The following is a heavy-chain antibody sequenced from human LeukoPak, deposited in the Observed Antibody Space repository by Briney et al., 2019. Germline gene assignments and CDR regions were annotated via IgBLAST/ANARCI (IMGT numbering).Heavy chain of an antibody. Sequence: SETLSLTCTVSGGSISSYYWSWIRQPPGKGLEWIGYIYYSGSTNYNPSLKSRVTISVDTSKNQFSLKLSSVTAADTAVYYCARHCLGFGASCYMDVWGKGTTVTISS. J-gene: IGHJ6*03. V-gene: IGHV4-59*01. D-gene: IGHD3-10*01. CDR3: ARHCLGFGASCYMDV. CDR2: IYYSGST. CDR1: GGSISSYY.